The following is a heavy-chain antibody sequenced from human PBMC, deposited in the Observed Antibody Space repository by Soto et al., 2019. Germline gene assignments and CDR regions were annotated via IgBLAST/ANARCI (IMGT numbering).Heavy chain of an antibody. V-gene: IGHV3-23*01. J-gene: IGHJ4*02. Sequence: PGGSLRLSCAASGFTFSSYAMSWVRQAQGKGLKWVSAISGSGGSTYYADSVKGRFTISRDNSKNTLYLQMNSLRAEDTAVYYCAKSPLWRLAAAGAFDYWGQGTLVTVSS. CDR3: AKSPLWRLAAAGAFDY. D-gene: IGHD6-13*01. CDR1: GFTFSSYA. CDR2: ISGSGGST.